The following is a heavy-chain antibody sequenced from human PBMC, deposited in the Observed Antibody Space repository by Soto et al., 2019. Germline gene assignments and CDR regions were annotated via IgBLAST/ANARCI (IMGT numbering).Heavy chain of an antibody. CDR1: GFSVSSDY. D-gene: IGHD2-2*02. J-gene: IGHJ6*02. CDR2: VYSGGGT. V-gene: IGHV3-66*01. Sequence: EVQLVESGGGLVQPGGSLRLSCAVSGFSVSSDYMSWVRQAPGKGLEWVSVVYSGGGTDHADSVKGRFTISRDTSKNTLYLQMNNLRAEDTAVYYCARDSPSIGMDVWGQGITVTVSS. CDR3: ARDSPSIGMDV.